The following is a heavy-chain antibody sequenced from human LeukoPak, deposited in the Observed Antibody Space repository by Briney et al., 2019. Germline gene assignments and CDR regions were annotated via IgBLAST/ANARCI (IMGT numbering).Heavy chain of an antibody. D-gene: IGHD1-26*01. CDR2: INPNSGGT. Sequence: ASVKVSCKDSGYTFTGYYMHWVRQAPGQGLEWMGWINPNSGGTNYAQKFQGWVTMTRDTSISTAYMELSRLRSDDTAVYYCAITLGATSIDYWGQGTLVTVSS. CDR1: GYTFTGYY. CDR3: AITLGATSIDY. J-gene: IGHJ4*02. V-gene: IGHV1-2*04.